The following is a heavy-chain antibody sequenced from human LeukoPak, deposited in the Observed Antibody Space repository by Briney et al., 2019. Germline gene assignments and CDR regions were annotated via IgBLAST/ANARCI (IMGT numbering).Heavy chain of an antibody. Sequence: GASVKVFYKASGGTFSSYAISWVRQAPGQGLECMGGIIPIFGTANYAQKFQGRVTITADESTSTAYMELSSLRSEDTAVYYCARSAAMVRGVIGYYFDYWGQGTLVTVSS. V-gene: IGHV1-69*13. CDR2: IIPIFGTA. J-gene: IGHJ4*02. CDR1: GGTFSSYA. CDR3: ARSAAMVRGVIGYYFDY. D-gene: IGHD3-10*01.